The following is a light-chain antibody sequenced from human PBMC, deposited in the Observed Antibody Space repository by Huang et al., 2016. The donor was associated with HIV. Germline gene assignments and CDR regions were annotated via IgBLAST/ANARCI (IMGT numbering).Light chain of an antibody. CDR3: HQYNNWPPWT. V-gene: IGKV3-15*01. Sequence: ETVMTQSPATLSVSPGERATLPCKASRSVSSNLAWYQQKPGQAPRLLIYGASTRATGVPARFTGSGSGTEFNLTISSLQSEDFAFYYCHQYNNWPPWTFGQGTKVEI. CDR2: GAS. J-gene: IGKJ1*01. CDR1: RSVSSN.